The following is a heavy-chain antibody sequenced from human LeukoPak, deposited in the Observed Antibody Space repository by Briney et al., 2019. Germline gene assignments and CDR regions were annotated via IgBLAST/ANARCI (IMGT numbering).Heavy chain of an antibody. D-gene: IGHD1-7*01. CDR2: IYTSGHT. J-gene: IGHJ4*02. CDR1: CGSMCSQL. CDR3: ARGIGTINFDY. Sequence: SETLSLTCSVSCGSMCSQLWRWIRQPAGKGLEWIGRIYTSGHTNYNPSLKTRVTISIDTYKHQFPLTLVSETAADTAVYYCARGIGTINFDYWGQGVLVTVSS. V-gene: IGHV4-4*07.